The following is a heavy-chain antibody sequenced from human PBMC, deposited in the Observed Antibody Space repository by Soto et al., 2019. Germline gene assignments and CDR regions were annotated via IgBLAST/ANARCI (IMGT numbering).Heavy chain of an antibody. D-gene: IGHD3-22*01. J-gene: IGHJ4*02. CDR3: ARVSGGSSGYLDY. CDR2: IWYDGSNK. CDR1: GFTFSSYG. Sequence: GGSLRLSCAASGFTFSSYGMHWVRQAPGKGLEWVAVIWYDGSNKYYADSVKGRFTISRDNSKNTLYLQMNSLRAEDTAVYYCARVSGGSSGYLDYWGQGTLVTVSS. V-gene: IGHV3-33*01.